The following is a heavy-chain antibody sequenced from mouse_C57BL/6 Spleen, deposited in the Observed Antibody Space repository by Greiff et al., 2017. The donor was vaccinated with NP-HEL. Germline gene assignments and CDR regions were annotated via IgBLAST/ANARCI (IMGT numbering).Heavy chain of an antibody. V-gene: IGHV14-4*01. CDR1: GFNIKDDY. D-gene: IGHD2-5*01. CDR3: TTPYSNPCFAY. Sequence: VQLQQSGAELVRPGASVKLSCTASGFNIKDDYMNWVKQRPEQGLEWIGWIDPENGDTEYDSKFQGKATITADTSSNTAYLQLSSLTSDDTAVYYCTTPYSNPCFAYWGQGTLVTVSA. J-gene: IGHJ3*01. CDR2: IDPENGDT.